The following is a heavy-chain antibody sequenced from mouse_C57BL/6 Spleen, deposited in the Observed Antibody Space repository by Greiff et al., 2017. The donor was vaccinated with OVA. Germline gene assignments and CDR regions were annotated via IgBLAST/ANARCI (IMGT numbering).Heavy chain of an antibody. CDR3: ASLRFYAMDY. CDR1: GYTFTDYN. D-gene: IGHD1-1*01. Sequence: EVQLQQSGPELVQPGASVKIPCKASGYTFTDYNMDWVKQSHGKSLEWIGDINPNNGGTIYNQKFKGKATLTVDKSSSTAYMELRSLTSEDTAVYYCASLRFYAMDYWGQGTSVTVAS. J-gene: IGHJ4*01. V-gene: IGHV1-18*01. CDR2: INPNNGGT.